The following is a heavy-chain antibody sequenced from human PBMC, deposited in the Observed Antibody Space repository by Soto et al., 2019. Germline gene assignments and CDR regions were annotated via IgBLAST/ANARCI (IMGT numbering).Heavy chain of an antibody. CDR3: ARDHFPWFDP. J-gene: IGHJ5*02. Sequence: QVQLVQSGAEVKKSGASVKVSCKASGYTFLTYDISWVRQAPGQGLEWMGWISTKNGHTNYSQNLQGRATMTTDTSTHSAYLELRNLRSDDTAVYFCARDHFPWFDPWGQGTLVTVSS. D-gene: IGHD3-3*02. CDR2: ISTKNGHT. V-gene: IGHV1-18*01. CDR1: GYTFLTYD.